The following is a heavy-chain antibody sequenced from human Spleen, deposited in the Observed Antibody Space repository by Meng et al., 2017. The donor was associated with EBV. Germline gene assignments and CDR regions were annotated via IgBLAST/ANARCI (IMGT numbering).Heavy chain of an antibody. J-gene: IGHJ4*02. CDR1: GFTVRSYA. D-gene: IGHD6-13*01. CDR3: AKSPSAAGTPQWVDY. CDR2: ISSGGGFT. V-gene: IGHV3-23*01. Sequence: EGLLLESGGGFVQPGGSLRVSCAASGFTVRSYAMSWVRQAPGKGLEWVSAISSGGGFTYYADPVTGRFTISRDNSKNMLYLQLSSLGAEDTAIYYCAKSPSAAGTPQWVDYWGQGTLVTVSS.